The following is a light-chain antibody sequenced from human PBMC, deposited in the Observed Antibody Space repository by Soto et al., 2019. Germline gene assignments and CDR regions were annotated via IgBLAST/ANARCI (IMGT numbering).Light chain of an antibody. CDR3: QQYNSNSP. CDR1: QTISSW. J-gene: IGKJ5*01. Sequence: DIQMTQSPSTLSGSVGDRVTITCRAGQTISSWLAWYQQKPGKAPKLLIYKASTLKSGVPSRFSGSGSGTEFTLTISSLQPDDFATYYCQQYNSNSPFGQGTRLEIK. V-gene: IGKV1-5*03. CDR2: KAS.